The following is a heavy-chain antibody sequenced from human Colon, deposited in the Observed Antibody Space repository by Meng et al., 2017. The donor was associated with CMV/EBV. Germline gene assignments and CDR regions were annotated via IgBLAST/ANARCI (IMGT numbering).Heavy chain of an antibody. Sequence: SCKGSVDTFSSYIMTWVRQAPGQGLEWMGGISPIFGTANYAQKFQGRVTMSTDRSTNTAYMHLSSLTSEDTAVYFCARAAVGNTEIDEWGQGTLVTVSS. D-gene: IGHD2-2*01. J-gene: IGHJ4*02. CDR3: ARAAVGNTEIDE. CDR1: VDTFSSYI. CDR2: ISPIFGTA. V-gene: IGHV1-69*05.